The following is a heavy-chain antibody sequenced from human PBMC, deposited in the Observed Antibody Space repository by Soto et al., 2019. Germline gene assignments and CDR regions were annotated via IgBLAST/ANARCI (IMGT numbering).Heavy chain of an antibody. CDR3: ARDRPRENYGGNYYYEMDV. J-gene: IGHJ6*02. D-gene: IGHD4-17*01. V-gene: IGHV1-69*12. CDR2: IIPIFSTA. Sequence: QVQLVQSGAEVKKPGSSVKVSCKASGGTFTTSAISWVRQAPGQGLEWMGGIIPIFSTADYAQKFQGRVTITADESTTTAYMEQSSLRSEDTAVYYCARDRPRENYGGNYYYEMDVWGQGTTVTVSS. CDR1: GGTFTTSA.